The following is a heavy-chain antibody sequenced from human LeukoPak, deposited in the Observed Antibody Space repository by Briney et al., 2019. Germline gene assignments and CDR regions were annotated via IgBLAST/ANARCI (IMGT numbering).Heavy chain of an antibody. V-gene: IGHV3-30*18. Sequence: PGGSLRLSCAASGFTFSSYGMHWVRQAPGKGLEWVAVISYDGSNKYYADSVKGRFTISRDNSKNTLYLQMNSLRAEDTAVYYCAKEERAYCGGDCYFAPQPCHWGQGTLVTVSS. J-gene: IGHJ4*02. CDR2: ISYDGSNK. D-gene: IGHD2-21*02. CDR1: GFTFSSYG. CDR3: AKEERAYCGGDCYFAPQPCH.